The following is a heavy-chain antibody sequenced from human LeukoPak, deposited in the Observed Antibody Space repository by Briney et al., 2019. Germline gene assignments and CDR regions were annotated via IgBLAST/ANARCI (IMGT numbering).Heavy chain of an antibody. CDR1: GFXFSNYW. Sequence: GGSLRLSCAVSGFXFSNYWISWVRQAPGKGLEWVAKIKQDGGENYYVDSVKGRFTISRDNAKNSLFLQMNSLRAEDTAVYYCASGGYYHGYWGQGTLVTVSS. CDR2: IKQDGGEN. V-gene: IGHV3-7*02. D-gene: IGHD5-18*01. J-gene: IGHJ4*02. CDR3: ASGGYYHGY.